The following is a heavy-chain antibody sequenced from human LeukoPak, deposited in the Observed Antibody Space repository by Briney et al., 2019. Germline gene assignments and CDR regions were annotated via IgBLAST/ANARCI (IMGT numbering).Heavy chain of an antibody. CDR1: GFTFSSYE. D-gene: IGHD2-2*02. V-gene: IGHV3-48*03. CDR2: ISSSGSTI. Sequence: SGGSLRLSCAASGFTFSSYEMNWGRQAPGKGLEWVSYISSSGSTIYYADSVKGRFTISRDNAKNSLYLQMNSLRAEDTAVYYCAGCYSATISFDYWGQGTLVTVSS. J-gene: IGHJ4*02. CDR3: AGCYSATISFDY.